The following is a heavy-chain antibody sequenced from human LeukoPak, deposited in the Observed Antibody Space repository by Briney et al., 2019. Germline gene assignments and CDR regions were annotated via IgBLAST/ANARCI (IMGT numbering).Heavy chain of an antibody. CDR1: GFSFSSYA. Sequence: GGSLRLSCAASGFSFSSYAMNWVRQAPGKGLEWVSVICGSSSSTYYVDSVKGRFTISRDNSKNTLYLQMNSLRAEDTALYYCAKGSGGSCHSATDHWGQGTLVTVSS. CDR2: ICGSSSST. V-gene: IGHV3-23*01. D-gene: IGHD2-15*01. CDR3: AKGSGGSCHSATDH. J-gene: IGHJ4*02.